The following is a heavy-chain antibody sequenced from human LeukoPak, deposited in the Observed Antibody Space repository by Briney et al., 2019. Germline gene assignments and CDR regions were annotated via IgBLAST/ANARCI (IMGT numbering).Heavy chain of an antibody. CDR3: ARDSSRGITMIVD. V-gene: IGHV3-30-3*01. D-gene: IGHD3-22*01. Sequence: GGSLRLSCAASGFTFSSYAMHWVRQAPGKGLEWVAVISYDGSNKYYADSVKGRFTISRDNAKNSLYLQLNSLRAEDTAFYHCARDSSRGITMIVDWGQGTLVTVSS. J-gene: IGHJ4*02. CDR2: ISYDGSNK. CDR1: GFTFSSYA.